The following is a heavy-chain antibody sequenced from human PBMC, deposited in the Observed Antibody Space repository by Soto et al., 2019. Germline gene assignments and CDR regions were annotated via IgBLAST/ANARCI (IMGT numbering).Heavy chain of an antibody. Sequence: SETLSLTCAVYGGSFSGYYWSWIRQPPGKGLEWIGEINHSGSTNYNPSLKSRVTISVDTSKNQFSLKLSSVTAADTAVYYCARGPRGRPFDYWGQGTLVTVSS. J-gene: IGHJ4*02. CDR1: GGSFSGYY. V-gene: IGHV4-34*01. D-gene: IGHD1-1*01. CDR2: INHSGST. CDR3: ARGPRGRPFDY.